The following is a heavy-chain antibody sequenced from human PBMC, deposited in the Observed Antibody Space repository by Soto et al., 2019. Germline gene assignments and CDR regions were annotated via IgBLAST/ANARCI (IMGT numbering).Heavy chain of an antibody. CDR2: ICYSGST. CDR1: GGSISSGGYY. CDR3: ARGPSGSHWYFDL. Sequence: QVQLQESGPGLVKPSQTLSLTCTVSGGSISSGGYYWSWIRQHPGKGLEWIGYICYSGSTYYNPSLKSRVSISVDTSKNQFSLKLSSVTAADTAVYYCARGPSGSHWYFDLWGRGTLVTVSS. D-gene: IGHD3-10*01. J-gene: IGHJ2*01. V-gene: IGHV4-31*03.